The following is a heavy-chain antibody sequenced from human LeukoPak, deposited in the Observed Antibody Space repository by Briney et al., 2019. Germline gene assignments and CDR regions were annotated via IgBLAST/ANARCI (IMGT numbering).Heavy chain of an antibody. J-gene: IGHJ4*02. CDR3: ATVDSGSYLNFDY. CDR1: GYTLTELS. V-gene: IGHV1-24*01. CDR2: FDPEDGET. D-gene: IGHD1-26*01. Sequence: GASVKVSCKASGYTLTELSMHWVRQAPGKGLEWMGGFDPEDGETIYAQKFQGRVTMTEVTSTDTAYMELSSLRSEDTAVYYCATVDSGSYLNFDYWGQGTLVTVSS.